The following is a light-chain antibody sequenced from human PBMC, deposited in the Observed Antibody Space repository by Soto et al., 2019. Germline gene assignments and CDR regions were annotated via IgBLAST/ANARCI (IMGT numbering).Light chain of an antibody. CDR3: QQYGSSPIT. CDR2: GAS. CDR1: QSVSSN. Sequence: EIVMTQSPATLSVSPGERVTLSCRASQSVSSNVAWYQQKPGQAPRLLIYGASTRATGIPDRFSGSGSGTDFTLTISRVEPEDFAVYYCQQYGSSPITFGQGTRLEIK. J-gene: IGKJ5*01. V-gene: IGKV3-20*01.